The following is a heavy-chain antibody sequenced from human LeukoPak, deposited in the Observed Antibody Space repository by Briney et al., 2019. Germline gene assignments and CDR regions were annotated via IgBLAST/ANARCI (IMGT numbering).Heavy chain of an antibody. CDR1: GFTFDDYT. D-gene: IGHD3-10*01. J-gene: IGHJ6*04. Sequence: PGGSLRLSCAASGFTFDDYTMHWVRQAPGKGLEWVSLISWDGGSTYYADSVKGRFTISRDNSKNSLYLQMNSLRTEDTALYYCAKDLGFGELYLLDVWGKGTTVTVSS. V-gene: IGHV3-43*01. CDR3: AKDLGFGELYLLDV. CDR2: ISWDGGST.